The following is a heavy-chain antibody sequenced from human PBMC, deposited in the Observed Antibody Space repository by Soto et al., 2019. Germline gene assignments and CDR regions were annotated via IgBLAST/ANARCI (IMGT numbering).Heavy chain of an antibody. Sequence: NLPETLSLTCTVSGDSISTFYWGWMRQSPGKELEWIGYVYYTGSTNYNPSLKSRVTISVDRSKNQFSLKLTSANAADTAVYYCARGRTVRNYADDSSDYFYFFDYWGQGTQVTVSS. V-gene: IGHV4-59*01. CDR3: ARGRTVRNYADDSSDYFYFFDY. D-gene: IGHD3-22*01. CDR1: GDSISTFY. J-gene: IGHJ4*02. CDR2: VYYTGST.